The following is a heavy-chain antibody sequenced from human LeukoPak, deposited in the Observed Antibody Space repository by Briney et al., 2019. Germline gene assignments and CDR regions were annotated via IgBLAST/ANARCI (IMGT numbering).Heavy chain of an antibody. CDR1: AGSISSSY. J-gene: IGHJ4*02. D-gene: IGHD2-21*02. Sequence: SETLSLTCTVFAGSISSSYWSWIRQPPGKGLEWIGYISYSGSTNYNSSLKSRVTMSVDTSKNQFSLKLNSVTAADTAVYYCARGSIVVVTDWGQGTLVTVSS. V-gene: IGHV4-59*08. CDR2: ISYSGST. CDR3: ARGSIVVVTD.